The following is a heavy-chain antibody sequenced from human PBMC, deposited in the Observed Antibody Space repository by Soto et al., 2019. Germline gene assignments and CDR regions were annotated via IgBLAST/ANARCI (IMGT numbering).Heavy chain of an antibody. V-gene: IGHV5-10-1*01. CDR3: ARLRGVVVVAATLDYYHGMDV. Sequence: GESLKISCKGSGYSFTSYWISWVRQMPGKGLEWMGRIDPSDSYTNYSPSFQCHVTISADKSISTAYLQWSSLKASDTAMYYCARLRGVVVVAATLDYYHGMDVWGQGXTATVSS. CDR1: GYSFTSYW. J-gene: IGHJ6*02. D-gene: IGHD2-15*01. CDR2: IDPSDSYT.